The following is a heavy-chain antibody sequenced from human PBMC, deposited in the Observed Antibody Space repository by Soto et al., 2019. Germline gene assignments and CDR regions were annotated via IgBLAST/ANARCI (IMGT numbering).Heavy chain of an antibody. J-gene: IGHJ4*02. Sequence: ASVKVSCKTSGYDFTRYFIHWVRQAPGQGLEWMVKVNPTGGSPTFGQKFQGRVTVTTDTFTSTVYMEMSSLRSDDTAVYYCSRDLSPYWGQGTLVTFSS. CDR2: VNPTGGSP. V-gene: IGHV1-46*03. CDR3: SRDLSPY. CDR1: GYDFTRYF. D-gene: IGHD3-16*02.